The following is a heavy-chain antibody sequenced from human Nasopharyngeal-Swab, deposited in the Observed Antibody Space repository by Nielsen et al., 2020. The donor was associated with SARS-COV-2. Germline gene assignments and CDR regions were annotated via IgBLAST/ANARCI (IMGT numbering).Heavy chain of an antibody. D-gene: IGHD6-19*01. CDR3: ARVPAVAASRIDY. Sequence: ASVKVSCKASGCTLSNYAMYWVRQAPGQRPEFMGWINAGKGNTIYSQRFQGRVRISRDTSANTVYMELSRLRSADTAVYYCARVPAVAASRIDYWGQGTLVTVSS. V-gene: IGHV1-3*01. J-gene: IGHJ4*02. CDR1: GCTLSNYA. CDR2: INAGKGNT.